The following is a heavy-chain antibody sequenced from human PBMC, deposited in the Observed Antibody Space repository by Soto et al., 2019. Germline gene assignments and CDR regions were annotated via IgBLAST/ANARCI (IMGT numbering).Heavy chain of an antibody. D-gene: IGHD3-10*01. CDR3: ARGCLPYYGFTDGMDV. V-gene: IGHV3-30-3*01. J-gene: IGHJ6*02. CDR1: GFTFSSYA. CDR2: ISYDGSNK. Sequence: QVQLVESGGGVVQPGMSLRLSCAASGFTFSSYAMYWVRQAPGKGLEWVAVISYDGSNKYFADSVKGRFTISRDNSKNTLFLQMNSLRAEDTAVYYYARGCLPYYGFTDGMDVWGQGTTVTASS.